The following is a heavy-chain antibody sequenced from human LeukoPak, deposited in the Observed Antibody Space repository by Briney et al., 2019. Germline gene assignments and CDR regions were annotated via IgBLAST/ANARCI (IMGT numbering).Heavy chain of an antibody. CDR3: ARGRAPLRYFDWLW. CDR1: GFTFSSYE. Sequence: PGGSLRLSCAASGFTFSSYEMNWVRQAPGKGLEWVSYISSSGSTIYYADSVKGRFTISRDNAKNSLYLQMNSLRAEDTAVYYCARGRAPLRYFDWLWWGQGTQVTVSS. J-gene: IGHJ4*02. CDR2: ISSSGSTI. V-gene: IGHV3-48*03. D-gene: IGHD3-9*01.